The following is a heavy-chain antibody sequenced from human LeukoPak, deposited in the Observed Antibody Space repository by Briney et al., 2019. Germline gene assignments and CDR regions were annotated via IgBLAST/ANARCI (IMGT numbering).Heavy chain of an antibody. CDR3: ARGNAHAFDI. D-gene: IGHD1-1*01. J-gene: IGHJ3*02. CDR2: IHSDGSST. Sequence: GGSLRLSCAASGFTFSNYWMHWVRQAPGKGLVWVSRIHSDGSSTTSADSVKGRFTISRDDAENTLYLQMNSLRAEDTAVYFCARGNAHAFDIWGQGTMVTVSS. CDR1: GFTFSNYW. V-gene: IGHV3-74*01.